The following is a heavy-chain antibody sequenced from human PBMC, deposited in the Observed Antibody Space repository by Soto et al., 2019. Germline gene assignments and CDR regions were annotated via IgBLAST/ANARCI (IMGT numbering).Heavy chain of an antibody. CDR1: GGSISSYY. D-gene: IGHD5-18*01. Sequence: QVQLQESGPGLVKPSETLSLTCTVSGGSISSYYWSWIRQPPGKGLEWIGYIYYSGSTNYNPSLTGGAXIXVDTAKNQFSLKLSSVTAADTAVYYCARRYGSCFDYWGQGTLVTVSS. J-gene: IGHJ4*02. CDR3: ARRYGSCFDY. CDR2: IYYSGST. V-gene: IGHV4-59*08.